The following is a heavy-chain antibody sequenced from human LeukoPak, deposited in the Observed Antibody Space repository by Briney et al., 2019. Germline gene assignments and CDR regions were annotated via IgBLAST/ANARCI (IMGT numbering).Heavy chain of an antibody. Sequence: SVKLSCKASGATFTSYTINWVRQAPEHPVKWLGGIIPICGTANYEQKFQGRVTITADESTSTAYMELSSLRSEDTAVYYCASSSTTSSRFEYYYGMDVWGQGTTVTVSS. CDR3: ASSSTTSSRFEYYYGMDV. CDR2: IIPICGTA. J-gene: IGHJ6*02. V-gene: IGHV1-69*13. D-gene: IGHD2-2*01. CDR1: GATFTSYT.